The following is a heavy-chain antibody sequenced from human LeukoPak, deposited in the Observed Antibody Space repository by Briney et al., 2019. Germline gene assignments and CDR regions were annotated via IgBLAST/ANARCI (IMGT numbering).Heavy chain of an antibody. CDR2: IYSGGST. D-gene: IGHD3-22*01. CDR1: GFTFSGNY. CDR3: ARDRTYDSSGYGMDV. Sequence: GGSLRLSCAASGFTFSGNYMSWVRQAPGKGLEWVSVIYSGGSTYYSDSVKGRFTISRHNSKNTLYLQMNSLRAEDTAVYYCARDRTYDSSGYGMDVWGQGTTLTVSS. V-gene: IGHV3-53*04. J-gene: IGHJ6*02.